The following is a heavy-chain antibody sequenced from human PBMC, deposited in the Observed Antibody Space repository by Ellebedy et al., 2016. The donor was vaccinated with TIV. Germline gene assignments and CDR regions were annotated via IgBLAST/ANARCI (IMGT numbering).Heavy chain of an antibody. CDR2: IKQDGSEK. Sequence: GESLKISXAASGFTFSRYWMSWVRQAPGKGPEWVANIKQDGSEKYYGDSVKGRFTISRDNAKNSLYLQMNSLRAEDTAVYYCARDAAHSAPFDSWGQGTLVTVSS. D-gene: IGHD3-10*01. CDR1: GFTFSRYW. CDR3: ARDAAHSAPFDS. V-gene: IGHV3-7*03. J-gene: IGHJ4*02.